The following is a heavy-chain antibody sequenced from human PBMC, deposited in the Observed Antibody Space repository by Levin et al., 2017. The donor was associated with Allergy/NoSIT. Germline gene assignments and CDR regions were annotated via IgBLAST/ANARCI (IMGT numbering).Heavy chain of an antibody. Sequence: PGGSLRLSCAASGFTLSSYWMHWVRQAPGKGLVWVSRINEGGSSRSCADSVKGRFTISRDNAKNTLYLQMNSLRAEDTAVYYCARGVSGNYGNFDLWGRGTLVTVSS. CDR3: ARGVSGNYGNFDL. J-gene: IGHJ2*01. D-gene: IGHD1-26*01. V-gene: IGHV3-74*01. CDR1: GFTLSSYW. CDR2: INEGGSSR.